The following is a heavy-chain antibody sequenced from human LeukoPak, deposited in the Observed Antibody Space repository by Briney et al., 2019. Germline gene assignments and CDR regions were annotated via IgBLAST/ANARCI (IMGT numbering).Heavy chain of an antibody. CDR1: GYSISSDYY. CDR2: IYHSGST. D-gene: IGHD3-10*01. J-gene: IGHJ4*02. Sequence: SETLSLTCTVSGYSISSDYYWGWIRQPPGKGLEWIGSIYHSGSTYYNPSLKSRVTISVDTSKNQFSLKLSSVTAADTAVYYCAREIDYGSGNHFDYWGQGTLVTVSS. V-gene: IGHV4-38-2*02. CDR3: AREIDYGSGNHFDY.